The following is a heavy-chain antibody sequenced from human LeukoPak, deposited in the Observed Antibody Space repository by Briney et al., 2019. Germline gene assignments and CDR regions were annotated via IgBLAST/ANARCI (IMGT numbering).Heavy chain of an antibody. CDR2: INPSGGST. V-gene: IGHV1-46*01. J-gene: IGHJ1*01. D-gene: IGHD6-13*01. Sequence: ASVKVSCKASGYTFTSYYMHWVRQAPGQGLEWMGIINPSGGSTSYAQKFQGRVTMTRDTSTSTVYMELSSLRAEDTAVYYCAKPDSSSWYPEYFQHWGQGTLVTVSS. CDR1: GYTFTSYY. CDR3: AKPDSSSWYPEYFQH.